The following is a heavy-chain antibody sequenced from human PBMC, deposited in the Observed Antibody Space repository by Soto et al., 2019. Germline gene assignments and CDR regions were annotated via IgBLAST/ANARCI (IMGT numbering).Heavy chain of an antibody. D-gene: IGHD2-15*01. CDR3: ARYCSGGSCYPWDWFDP. V-gene: IGHV1-46*01. Sequence: QVQLVQSGAEVKKPGASVKVSCKASGYTFTSYYMHWVRQAPGQGLEWMGIINPSGGSTSYAQKFQGRVTMTRDTSTSTVYMELSSLRSEDTAVYYCARYCSGGSCYPWDWFDPWGQGTLVTVSS. J-gene: IGHJ5*02. CDR1: GYTFTSYY. CDR2: INPSGGST.